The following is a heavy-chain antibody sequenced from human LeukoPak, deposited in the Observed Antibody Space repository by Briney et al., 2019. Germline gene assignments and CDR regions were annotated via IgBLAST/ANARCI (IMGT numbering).Heavy chain of an antibody. CDR2: MNYSGTA. J-gene: IGHJ3*02. V-gene: IGHV4-39*01. D-gene: IGHD2-15*01. Sequence: RQPPGKGLEWMGSMNYSGTAYYNPSLKSKVTISVDTSKNQLSLKLISVTTADTAVYYCARGMSSTHIWGQGTMVTVSS. CDR3: ARGMSSTHI.